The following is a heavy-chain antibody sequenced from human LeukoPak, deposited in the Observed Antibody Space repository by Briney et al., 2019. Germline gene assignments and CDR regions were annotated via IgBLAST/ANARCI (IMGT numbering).Heavy chain of an antibody. J-gene: IGHJ4*02. CDR3: AKVPHTDYYDTSGYYYGSYYFHY. CDR1: GFTFSSYT. CDR2: ISGSGTST. D-gene: IGHD3-22*01. Sequence: GVSLRLSCAASGFTFSSYTMTWLRQAPGRGLEWVSIISGSGTSTYYADSVKGRFTISRDNSKNTLYLQMSSLRAEDTAVYYCAKVPHTDYYDTSGYYYGSYYFHYWGQGTLVTVSS. V-gene: IGHV3-23*01.